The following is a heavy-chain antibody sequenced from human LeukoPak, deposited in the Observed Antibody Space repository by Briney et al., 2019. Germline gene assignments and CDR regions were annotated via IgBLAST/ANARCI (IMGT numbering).Heavy chain of an antibody. CDR1: GFTFSRYW. CDR2: IKQDGSEK. CDR3: ARASSSPLSTWGRGYGLDV. J-gene: IGHJ6*02. V-gene: IGHV3-7*04. Sequence: GGSLRLSCAASGFTFSRYWMSWVRQAPGKGLEWVANIKQDGSEKDYVDSVKGRYTISRDTAKNSLYLQMNCLRADDTAVYYCARASSSPLSTWGRGYGLDVWGQGTTVTVSS. D-gene: IGHD6-13*01.